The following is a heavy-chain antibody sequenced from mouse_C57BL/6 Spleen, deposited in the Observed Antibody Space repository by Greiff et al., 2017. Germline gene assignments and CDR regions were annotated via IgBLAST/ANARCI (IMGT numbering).Heavy chain of an antibody. J-gene: IGHJ3*01. D-gene: IGHD2-1*01. CDR2: IDPNSGGT. CDR1: GYTFTSYW. CDR3: ARGGALYGNPFAY. Sequence: QVQLQQSGAELVKPGASVKLSCKASGYTFTSYWMHWVKQRPGRGLEWIGRIDPNSGGTKYNEKFKSKATLTVDKPSSTAYMQLSSLTSEDSAVYYCARGGALYGNPFAYWGQGTLVTVSA. V-gene: IGHV1-72*01.